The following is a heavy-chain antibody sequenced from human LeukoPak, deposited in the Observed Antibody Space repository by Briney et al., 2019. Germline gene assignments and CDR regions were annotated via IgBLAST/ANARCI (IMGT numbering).Heavy chain of an antibody. CDR2: LYHSGST. V-gene: IGHV4-39*01. CDR3: ARHPRYRSSNSCYGPDAFDI. J-gene: IGHJ3*02. Sequence: SETLSLTCTVSGGSITTNTDYWGWVRQTPGKGLEWIGSLYHSGSTYYSPSLKSRVIISVDTSKNQFSLKLTSVTAADTAVYYCARHPRYRSSNSCYGPDAFDIWGQGTMVTVSS. D-gene: IGHD2-2*01. CDR1: GGSITTNTDY.